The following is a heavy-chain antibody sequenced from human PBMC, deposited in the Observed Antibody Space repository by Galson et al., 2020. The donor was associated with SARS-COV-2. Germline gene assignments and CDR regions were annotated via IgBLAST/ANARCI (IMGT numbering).Heavy chain of an antibody. D-gene: IGHD4-17*01. V-gene: IGHV4-31*03. CDR1: GDSIRSGNSY. CDR3: AGVTYGDYVYWYDP. CDR2: LYYSGST. J-gene: IGHJ5*02. Sequence: SETLSLTCTVSGDSIRSGNSYWSWIRPHPGKGLEWIGYLYYSGSTYPNPSLKSRVSISVDTSKNQFSLKLSSVTAADTAVYYCAGVTYGDYVYWYDPWGQGTLGTVAS.